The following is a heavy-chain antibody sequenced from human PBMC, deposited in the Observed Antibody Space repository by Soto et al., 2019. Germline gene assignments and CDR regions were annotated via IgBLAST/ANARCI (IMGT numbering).Heavy chain of an antibody. J-gene: IGHJ4*02. CDR3: ARRRGSSGYYFDY. Sequence: SETLSLTCAVSGGSISSSNWWSWVRQPPGKGLEWIGEIYHSGSTNYNPSLKSRVTISVDKSKNQFSLKLSSVTAADTAVYYCARRRGSSGYYFDYWGQGTLVTVSS. CDR1: GGSISSSNW. D-gene: IGHD3-22*01. V-gene: IGHV4-4*02. CDR2: IYHSGST.